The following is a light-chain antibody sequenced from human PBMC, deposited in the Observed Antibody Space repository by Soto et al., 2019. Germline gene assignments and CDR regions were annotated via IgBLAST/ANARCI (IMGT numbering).Light chain of an antibody. CDR1: RSNIGRNF. CDR2: RNN. J-gene: IGLJ3*02. CDR3: VAWHDTLDAQV. V-gene: IGLV1-47*01. Sequence: QSVLTQSPSASGTPGQRVTISCSGSRSNIGRNFAYWYQHVPGTAPRLLIQRNNERPSGVPDRFSGSKSGTSVSLAISGLRSDDEATYYCVAWHDTLDAQVFGGGTKLTVL.